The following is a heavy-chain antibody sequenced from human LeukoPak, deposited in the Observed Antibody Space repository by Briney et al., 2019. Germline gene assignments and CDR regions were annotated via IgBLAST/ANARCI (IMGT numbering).Heavy chain of an antibody. CDR2: IYYSGST. V-gene: IGHV4-59*11. J-gene: IGHJ6*03. Sequence: LETLSLTCTVSGGSIGSHYWTWIRQPPGKGLEWIGYIYYSGSTNYNPSLKSRVTISVDTSKNQFSLKLSSVTAADTAVYYCARGDYYYYMDVWGKGTTVTISS. CDR3: ARGDYYYYMDV. CDR1: GGSIGSHY.